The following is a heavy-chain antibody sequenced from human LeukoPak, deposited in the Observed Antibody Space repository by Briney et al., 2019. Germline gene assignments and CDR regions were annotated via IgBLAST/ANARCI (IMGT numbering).Heavy chain of an antibody. CDR3: ARDSSDDSSGSLENFDY. CDR1: GFTFSSYA. D-gene: IGHD3-22*01. CDR2: ISYDGSNK. J-gene: IGHJ4*02. Sequence: PGGSLRLSCAASGFTFSSYAMHWVRQAPGKGLEWVAVISYDGSNKYYADSVKGRFTISRDNSKNTLYLQLNSLSAEDTAVYYCARDSSDDSSGSLENFDYWGQGTLVTVSS. V-gene: IGHV3-30-3*01.